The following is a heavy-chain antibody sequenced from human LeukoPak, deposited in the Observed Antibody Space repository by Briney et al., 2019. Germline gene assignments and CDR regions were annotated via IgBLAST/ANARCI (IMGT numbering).Heavy chain of an antibody. D-gene: IGHD5-12*01. Sequence: PSETLSLTCTVSGGSINNYYWNWIRQSPGKGLEWIGYVYHSGTTDYKPSLKGRATILIDPSTSQFSLRLTSVTAADAAVYFCARGNIELYYYGLDFWGQGTTVTVSS. V-gene: IGHV4-59*01. CDR2: VYHSGTT. J-gene: IGHJ6*02. CDR1: GGSINNYY. CDR3: ARGNIELYYYGLDF.